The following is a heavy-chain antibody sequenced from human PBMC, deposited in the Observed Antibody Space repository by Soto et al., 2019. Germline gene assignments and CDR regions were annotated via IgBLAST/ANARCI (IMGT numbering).Heavy chain of an antibody. D-gene: IGHD1-7*01. CDR2: IIPIFGTA. V-gene: IGHV1-69*06. Sequence: ASVKVSCKASGGTFSSYALSWVRQAPGQGLEWMGGIIPIFGTAHYAQKFQGRVTITADKSTSTAYMELSSLRSDDTAVYYCARDELELGFDPWGQGTLVTDSS. CDR1: GGTFSSYA. J-gene: IGHJ5*02. CDR3: ARDELELGFDP.